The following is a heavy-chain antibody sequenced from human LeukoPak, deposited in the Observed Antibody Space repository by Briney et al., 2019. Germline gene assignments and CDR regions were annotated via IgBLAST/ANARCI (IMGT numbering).Heavy chain of an antibody. V-gene: IGHV4-4*09. D-gene: IGHD6-19*01. CDR2: IYTSGST. CDR3: ARPPLAVAGSTFDY. CDR1: GGSISSYY. Sequence: SETLSLTCTVSGGSISSYYWSWIRQPPGKGLEWIGYIYTSGSTNYNPSLKSRVTISVDTSKNQFSLKLSSVAAADTAVYYCARPPLAVAGSTFDYWGQGTLVTVSS. J-gene: IGHJ4*02.